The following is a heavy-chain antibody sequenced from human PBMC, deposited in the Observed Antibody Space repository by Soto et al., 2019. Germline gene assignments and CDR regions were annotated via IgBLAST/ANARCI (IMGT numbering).Heavy chain of an antibody. CDR3: ARDLLYYYDSSGYFLGYNWFDP. J-gene: IGHJ5*02. D-gene: IGHD3-22*01. CDR2: IYTSGST. V-gene: IGHV4-4*07. CDR1: GGSISSYY. Sequence: SETLSLTCTVSGGSISSYYWSWIRQPAGKGLEWIGRIYTSGSTNYNPSLKSRVTMSVDTSKNQFSLKLSSVTAAGTAVYYCARDLLYYYDSSGYFLGYNWFDPWGQGTLVTVSS.